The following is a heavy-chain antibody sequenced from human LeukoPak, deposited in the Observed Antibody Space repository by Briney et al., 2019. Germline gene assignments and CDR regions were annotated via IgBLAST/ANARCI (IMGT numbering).Heavy chain of an antibody. V-gene: IGHV1-8*01. CDR1: GYTFTSYD. CDR2: MNPNSGNT. J-gene: IGHJ4*02. CDR3: AREGSLLFDY. D-gene: IGHD2-15*01. Sequence: ASVKVSCTASGYTFTSYDINWVRQATGQGLEWMGWMNPNSGNTGCAQKFQGRVTMTRNTSISTAYMELSSLRSEDTAVYYCAREGSLLFDYWGQGTLVTVSS.